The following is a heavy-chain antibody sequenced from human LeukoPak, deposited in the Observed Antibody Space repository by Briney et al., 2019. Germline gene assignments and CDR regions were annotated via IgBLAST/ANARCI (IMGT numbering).Heavy chain of an antibody. Sequence: GGSLRLSCAVSGITLSNYGMSWVRQAPGKGLEWVSGIRGSGGNKYYADSVKGRFTISRDNSKNTLYLQMNSLRAEDTAVYFCAKRGVVIRVILVGFHKEAYYFDSWGQGALVSVSS. D-gene: IGHD3-22*01. V-gene: IGHV3-23*01. CDR1: GITLSNYG. J-gene: IGHJ4*02. CDR2: IRGSGGNK. CDR3: AKRGVVIRVILVGFHKEAYYFDS.